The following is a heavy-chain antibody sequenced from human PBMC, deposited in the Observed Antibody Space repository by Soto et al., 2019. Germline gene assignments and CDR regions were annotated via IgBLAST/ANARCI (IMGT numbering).Heavy chain of an antibody. V-gene: IGHV3-48*02. Sequence: EVQLVESGGGLVQPGGSLRLSCAASGFTFSSYSMNCVRQAPGKGLEWASYISSSSSTIYYADSVKGRFTISRDNAKNALYLQMNSLRDEDTAVYYCAMPEYSSSSDGMDVWGQGTTVTVSS. J-gene: IGHJ6*02. CDR3: AMPEYSSSSDGMDV. CDR2: ISSSSSTI. CDR1: GFTFSSYS. D-gene: IGHD6-6*01.